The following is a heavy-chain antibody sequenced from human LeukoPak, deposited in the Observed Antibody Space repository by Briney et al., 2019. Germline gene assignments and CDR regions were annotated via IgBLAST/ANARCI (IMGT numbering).Heavy chain of an antibody. Sequence: PSETLSLTCTVSGGSISSYYWSWIRQPAGKGLEWIGRIYTSGSTNYNPSLENRAAISLDLSRHQFSLRLNSVTAADTAVYFCARVRYGDSPTAIYYWGQGTLVTVSS. CDR1: GGSISSYY. CDR3: ARVRYGDSPTAIYY. CDR2: IYTSGST. J-gene: IGHJ4*02. V-gene: IGHV4-4*07. D-gene: IGHD4-17*01.